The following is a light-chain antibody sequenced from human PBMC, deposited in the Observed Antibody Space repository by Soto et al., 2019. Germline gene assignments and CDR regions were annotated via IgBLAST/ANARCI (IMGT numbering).Light chain of an antibody. CDR3: QTWGSGIAV. CDR2: VNSDGSH. J-gene: IGLJ7*01. V-gene: IGLV4-69*01. Sequence: QLVLTQSPSASASLGASVKLTCTLSSGHSSYAIAWRQQQPEKGPRYLMRVNSDGSHRKGDGIPDRFSGSSSGAERYLTISSLQSEDEADYYCQTWGSGIAVFGGGTQLTVL. CDR1: SGHSSYA.